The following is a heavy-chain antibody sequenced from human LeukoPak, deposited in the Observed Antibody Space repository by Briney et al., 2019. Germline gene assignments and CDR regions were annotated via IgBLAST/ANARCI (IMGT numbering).Heavy chain of an antibody. CDR2: IKQDGSEK. Sequence: GGSLRLSCAASGFTFSSDWMSWVRQAPGKGLEWVANIKQDGSEKYYVDSVKGRFTISRDNAKNSLYLQMNSLRAEDTAVYYYARWGDFWGQGTLVTVPS. CDR1: GFTFSSDW. D-gene: IGHD3-16*01. V-gene: IGHV3-7*01. J-gene: IGHJ4*02. CDR3: ARWGDF.